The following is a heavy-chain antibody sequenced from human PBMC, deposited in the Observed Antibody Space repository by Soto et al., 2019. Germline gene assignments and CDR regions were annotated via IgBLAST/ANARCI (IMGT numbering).Heavy chain of an antibody. CDR2: ISGSGDST. CDR1: GFTFSNYA. V-gene: IGHV3-23*01. D-gene: IGHD1-1*01. J-gene: IGHJ5*02. Sequence: GGSLRLSCAASGFTFSNYAMTWVRQAPGKGLEWVSGISGSGDSTYYADSVKGRFTISRDNYRNTLYLQLSSLRAEDTAIYYWWNALCPRSPRFPTWLAPGGRGPLATV. CDR3: WNALCPRSPRFPTWLAP.